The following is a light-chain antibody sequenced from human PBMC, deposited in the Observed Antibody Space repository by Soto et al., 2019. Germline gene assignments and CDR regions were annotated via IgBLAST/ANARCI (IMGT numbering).Light chain of an antibody. V-gene: IGLV1-47*02. CDR2: SNN. CDR3: AAWDDNLSGDV. J-gene: IGLJ1*01. Sequence: QSVLTQPPSASGTPGQRVTISCSGSSSNIGSNYVYWYQQLPGTAPKLLIYSNNQRPSGVPDRFSGYKSGTSASLAISGLRSEDEADYYCAAWDDNLSGDVFGTGTKLTVL. CDR1: SSNIGSNY.